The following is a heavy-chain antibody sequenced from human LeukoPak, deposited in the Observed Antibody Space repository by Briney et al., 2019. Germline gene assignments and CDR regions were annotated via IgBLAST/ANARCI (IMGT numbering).Heavy chain of an antibody. V-gene: IGHV3-23*03. CDR3: AKVYYDSNNWFDP. CDR2: IYSGGST. J-gene: IGHJ5*02. D-gene: IGHD3-22*01. Sequence: GGSLRLSCAASGFTFSSYAMSWVRQAPGKGLEWVSLIYSGGSTYYADSVKGRFTISRDNSKNTLYLQMNSLRAEDTAVYYCAKVYYDSNNWFDPWGQGTLVTVSS. CDR1: GFTFSSYA.